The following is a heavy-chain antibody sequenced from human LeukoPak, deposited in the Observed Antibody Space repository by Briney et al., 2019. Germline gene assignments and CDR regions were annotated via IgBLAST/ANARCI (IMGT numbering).Heavy chain of an antibody. D-gene: IGHD4-23*01. Sequence: SETLSLTCTVSGGSISSSSYYCGWIRQPPGKGLEWIGRIYASGSTTYNPSLRSRVAISMDTSKNLFSLRLTSVTAADTAVYYCTRDSGTTGVVKFDPWGQGILVTVSS. CDR3: TRDSGTTGVVKFDP. CDR2: IYASGST. CDR1: GGSISSSSYY. J-gene: IGHJ5*02. V-gene: IGHV4-39*07.